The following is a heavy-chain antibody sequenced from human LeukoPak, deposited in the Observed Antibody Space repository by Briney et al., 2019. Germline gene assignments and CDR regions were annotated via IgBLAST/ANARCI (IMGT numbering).Heavy chain of an antibody. CDR2: IYHSGST. Sequence: SETLSLTCTVSGGSISSYYWSWIRQPPGKGLEWIGSIYHSGSTYYNPSLKSRVTISVDTSKNQFSLKLSSVTAADTAVYYCARGLSIAAAATFFDYWGQGTLVTVSS. V-gene: IGHV4-38-2*02. CDR1: GGSISSYY. J-gene: IGHJ4*02. CDR3: ARGLSIAAAATFFDY. D-gene: IGHD6-13*01.